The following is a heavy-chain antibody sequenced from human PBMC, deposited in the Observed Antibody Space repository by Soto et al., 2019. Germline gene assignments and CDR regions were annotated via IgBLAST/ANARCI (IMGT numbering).Heavy chain of an antibody. J-gene: IGHJ3*02. CDR1: AFPFSGYA. Sequence: QVQLVESGGGVVQPGRSLRLSCVASAFPFSGYAMHWVRQAPGKGLEWVALISDDGSNKYYLHSVKGRFTISRDNSKNTLYLQMNSLRAEDTAVYYCASQPVDTAMKDAFHIWGQGTMVTVSS. CDR2: ISDDGSNK. D-gene: IGHD5-18*01. CDR3: ASQPVDTAMKDAFHI. V-gene: IGHV3-30-3*01.